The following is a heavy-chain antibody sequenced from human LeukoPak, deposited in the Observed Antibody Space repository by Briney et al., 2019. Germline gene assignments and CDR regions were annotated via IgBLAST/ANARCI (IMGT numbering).Heavy chain of an antibody. CDR1: GFTFSSYA. V-gene: IGHV3-23*01. Sequence: GGSLRLSCAASGFTFSSYAMSWVRQAPGKGLEWVSAISGSGGSTYYADSVKGRFTISRDNSKNTLYLQMNSLRAEDTAVYYCAKASSGSYYSFSNWFDPWGQGTLVTVSS. J-gene: IGHJ5*02. CDR3: AKASSGSYYSFSNWFDP. CDR2: ISGSGGST. D-gene: IGHD3-10*01.